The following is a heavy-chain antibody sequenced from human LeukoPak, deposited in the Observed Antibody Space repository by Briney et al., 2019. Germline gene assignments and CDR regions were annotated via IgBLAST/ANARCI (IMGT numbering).Heavy chain of an antibody. D-gene: IGHD3-3*01. V-gene: IGHV4-61*02. CDR2: IYTSGST. Sequence: PSETLSLTCTVSGGSISSGSYYWSWIWQPAGKGLEWIGRIYTSGSTNYNPSLKSRVTISVDTSKNQFSLKLSSVTAADTAVYYCARDPYYDRYGMDVWGQGTTVTVSS. CDR3: ARDPYYDRYGMDV. CDR1: GGSISSGSYY. J-gene: IGHJ6*02.